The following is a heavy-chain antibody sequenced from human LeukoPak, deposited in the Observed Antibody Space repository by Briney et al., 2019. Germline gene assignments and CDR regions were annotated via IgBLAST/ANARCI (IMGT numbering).Heavy chain of an antibody. V-gene: IGHV1-2*06. D-gene: IGHD6-25*01. CDR1: GYTFTGYY. CDR2: INPNSGGT. J-gene: IGHJ3*02. CDR3: ANHFYSSGWLGAFDI. Sequence: ASVKVSCKASGYTFTGYYMHWVRQAPGQGLEWMGRINPNSGGTNYAQKFQGRVTMTRDTSISTAYMELSRLRSDDTAVYYCANHFYSSGWLGAFDIWGQGTMVTVSS.